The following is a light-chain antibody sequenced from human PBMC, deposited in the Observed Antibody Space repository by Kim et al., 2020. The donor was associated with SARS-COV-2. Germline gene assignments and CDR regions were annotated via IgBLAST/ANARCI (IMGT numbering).Light chain of an antibody. J-gene: IGLJ2*01. V-gene: IGLV3-19*01. Sequence: ALGQKVRITCQGDSLRSYYASWYQQKPGQSPVLVIYGKNTRPSGIPDRFSGSSSGNTASLTITGAQAEDEADYYCNSRDSSGTVVFGGGTKVTVL. CDR2: GKN. CDR3: NSRDSSGTVV. CDR1: SLRSYY.